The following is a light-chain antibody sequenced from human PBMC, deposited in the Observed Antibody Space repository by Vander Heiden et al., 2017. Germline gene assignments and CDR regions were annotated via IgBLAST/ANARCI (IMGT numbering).Light chain of an antibody. J-gene: IGKJ1*01. CDR1: QSISTY. CDR2: AAS. CDR3: QQTFTTPWT. Sequence: DIQLTHSPSSLSASVGNRLTITCRASQSISTYFNWYQQKPGKAPKLLIYAASSLQSGVPSRFSGSGSGTDFTLTISSLEPEDVATYYCQQTFTTPWTFGQGTKVEIK. V-gene: IGKV1-39*01.